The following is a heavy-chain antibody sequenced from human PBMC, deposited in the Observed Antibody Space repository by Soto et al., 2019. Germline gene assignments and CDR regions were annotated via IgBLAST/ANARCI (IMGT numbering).Heavy chain of an antibody. CDR3: ARGINYAMDV. CDR1: GSTVSGHW. V-gene: IGHV3-74*01. Sequence: EVQLVESGGGSVQPGGSLRLSCAASGSTVSGHWMHWVRQEPGRGLVWVSLISPDGSVTTYADSVKGRFTISRDNAKNTLTLQMNSQRAEDTAVYYCARGINYAMDVWGQGTTVTVSS. CDR2: ISPDGSVT. J-gene: IGHJ6*02.